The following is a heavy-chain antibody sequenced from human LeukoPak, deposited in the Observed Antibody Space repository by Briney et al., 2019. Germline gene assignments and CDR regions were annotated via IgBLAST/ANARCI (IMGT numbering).Heavy chain of an antibody. CDR2: INHSGST. CDR1: GGSFSGYY. Sequence: SETLSLTCAVYGGSFSGYYWSWIRQPPGKGLEWIGEINHSGSTNYNPSLKSRVTISVDTSKNQFSLKLSSVTAADTAVYYCASGLQLDYRGQGTLVTVSS. CDR3: ASGLQLDY. V-gene: IGHV4-34*01. D-gene: IGHD4-11*01. J-gene: IGHJ4*02.